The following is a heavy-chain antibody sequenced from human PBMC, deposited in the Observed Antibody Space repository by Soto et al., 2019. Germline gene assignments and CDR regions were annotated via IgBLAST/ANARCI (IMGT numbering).Heavy chain of an antibody. CDR3: SRGGGGCVFDH. D-gene: IGHD2-21*01. CDR1: GFTFSDYY. V-gene: IGHV3-11*03. Sequence: GGSLRLSCATSGFTFSDYYMTWIRQAPGKGLEFISYIGPGGRYTDYGDSVKGRFTISRDNAKNSLFLQVNTLRDEDTAVYYCSRGGGGCVFDHWGQGTLVTVSS. CDR2: IGPGGRYT. J-gene: IGHJ4*02.